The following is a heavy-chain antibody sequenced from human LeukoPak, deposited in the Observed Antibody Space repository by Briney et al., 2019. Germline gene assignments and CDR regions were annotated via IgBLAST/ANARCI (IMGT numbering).Heavy chain of an antibody. CDR2: MYHSGST. J-gene: IGHJ5*02. CDR3: ARAPITMIVVVISSWFDP. D-gene: IGHD3-22*01. Sequence: SETLSLTCTVSGYSIRSGYYWGWIRQPPGKGLEWIGSMYHSGSTYYNPSLRSRVIISVDTSKNQFSLKLSSVTAADTAVYYCARAPITMIVVVISSWFDPWGQGTLVTVSS. V-gene: IGHV4-38-2*02. CDR1: GYSIRSGYY.